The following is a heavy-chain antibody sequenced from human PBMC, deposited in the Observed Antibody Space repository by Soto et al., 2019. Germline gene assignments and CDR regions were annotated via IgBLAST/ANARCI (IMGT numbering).Heavy chain of an antibody. CDR1: GGSIRSYY. Sequence: SETLSLTCTVSGGSIRSYYWSWFRQPPGKGLEWIGEINHSGSTNYNPSLKSRVTISVDTSKNQFSLKLSSVTAADTAVYYCARGRRYYDRDAFDIWGQGTMVT. J-gene: IGHJ3*02. CDR2: INHSGST. CDR3: ARGRRYYDRDAFDI. V-gene: IGHV4-34*01. D-gene: IGHD3-22*01.